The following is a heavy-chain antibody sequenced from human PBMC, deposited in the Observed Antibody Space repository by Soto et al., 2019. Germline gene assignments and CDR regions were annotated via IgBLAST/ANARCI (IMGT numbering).Heavy chain of an antibody. CDR2: IYWDDDK. CDR3: AHRGPAVRAIDY. Sequence: QITLKESGPTLVKPTQTLTLTCTFSGFSLSTSGVGVGWIRQPPGKALEWLALIYWDDDKRYSPSLKSRLTIPKDTSKNQVVLTMTNMDPVDTASYYCAHRGPAVRAIDYWGQGTLVTVSS. CDR1: GFSLSTSGVG. D-gene: IGHD2-2*01. V-gene: IGHV2-5*02. J-gene: IGHJ4*02.